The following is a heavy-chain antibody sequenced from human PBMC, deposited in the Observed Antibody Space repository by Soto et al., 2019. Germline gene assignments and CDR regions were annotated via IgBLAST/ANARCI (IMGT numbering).Heavy chain of an antibody. J-gene: IGHJ3*01. CDR2: INPNSGGT. D-gene: IGHD3-22*01. V-gene: IGHV1-2*04. CDR3: ASSRRYYYDTTGLDAFDV. Sequence: GASVKVSCKASGYTFTGYYMHCVRQAPGQGLEWMGWINPNSGGTNYAQTFQGWVTMTRDTSISTAYMELSRLRSDDTAVYYCASSRRYYYDTTGLDAFDVWGQGTMVTVSS. CDR1: GYTFTGYY.